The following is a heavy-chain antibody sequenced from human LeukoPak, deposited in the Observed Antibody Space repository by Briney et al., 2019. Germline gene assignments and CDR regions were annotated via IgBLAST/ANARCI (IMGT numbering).Heavy chain of an antibody. Sequence: PGGSLRLSRAASGFTFSSYGMSWVRQAPGKGLEWVSLISRSGGSPYYADSVKGRFTISRDNSKNTLYLQMNSLRAEDTAVYFCARDQNWDYFDYWGQGTLVTVSS. J-gene: IGHJ4*02. CDR2: ISRSGGSP. V-gene: IGHV3-23*01. CDR1: GFTFSSYG. CDR3: ARDQNWDYFDY. D-gene: IGHD7-27*01.